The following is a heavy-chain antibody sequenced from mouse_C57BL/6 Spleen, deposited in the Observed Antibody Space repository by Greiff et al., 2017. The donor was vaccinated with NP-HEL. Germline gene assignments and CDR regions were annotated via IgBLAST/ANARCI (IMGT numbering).Heavy chain of an antibody. CDR2: ISNGGGST. V-gene: IGHV5-12*01. Sequence: EVKLVESGGGLVQPGGSLKLSCAASGFTFSDYYMYWVRQTPEKRLEWVAYISNGGGSTYYPDTVKGRFTISSDNAKNTLYLQMSRLKSEDTAMYYCARQYYGNYSLYFDVWGTGTTVTVSS. CDR3: ARQYYGNYSLYFDV. J-gene: IGHJ1*03. CDR1: GFTFSDYY. D-gene: IGHD2-1*01.